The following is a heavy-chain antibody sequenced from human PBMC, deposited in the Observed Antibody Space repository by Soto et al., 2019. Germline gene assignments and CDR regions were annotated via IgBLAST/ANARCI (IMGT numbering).Heavy chain of an antibody. CDR1: GGSISSGGYY. J-gene: IGHJ4*02. CDR3: AIAADGTVDY. CDR2: IYYSGST. V-gene: IGHV4-31*03. D-gene: IGHD6-13*01. Sequence: SETLSLTCTVSGGSISSGGYYWSWIRQHPGKGLEWIGYIYYSGSTYYNPSLKSRVTISVDTSKNQFSLKLSSVTAADTAVYYCAIAADGTVDYWGQGTLVTVSS.